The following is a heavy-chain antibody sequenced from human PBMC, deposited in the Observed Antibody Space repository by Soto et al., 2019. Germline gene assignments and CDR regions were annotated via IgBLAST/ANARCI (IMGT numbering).Heavy chain of an antibody. Sequence: GASVKVSCKASGFTFTGYDITWVRQATVQGLEWMGWMNHNSGNTGYAQKFKGRVTMTRNTSISTAYMERSSLRSEDTAVYYCARGIRADNAFDIWGQGTMVNVSS. CDR2: MNHNSGNT. D-gene: IGHD2-15*01. CDR1: GFTFTGYD. J-gene: IGHJ3*02. V-gene: IGHV1-8*01. CDR3: ARGIRADNAFDI.